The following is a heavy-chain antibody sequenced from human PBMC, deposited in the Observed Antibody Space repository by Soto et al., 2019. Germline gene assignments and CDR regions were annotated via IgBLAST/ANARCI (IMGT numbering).Heavy chain of an antibody. J-gene: IGHJ5*02. V-gene: IGHV3-53*01. D-gene: IGHD2-15*01. CDR2: LHSDVST. Sequence: GGSLRLSCAVSGFTVSSNSITRVSHAPGQGLEWVSVLHSDVSTYYVDSVKGRFVISRDNSKNTVYLQMNSLRAEDTAIYYCARELGGSWSNWFDPWGRGTLVTVSS. CDR3: ARELGGSWSNWFDP. CDR1: GFTVSSNS.